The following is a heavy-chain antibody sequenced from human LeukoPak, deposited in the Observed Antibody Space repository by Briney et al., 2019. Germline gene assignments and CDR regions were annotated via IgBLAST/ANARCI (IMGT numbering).Heavy chain of an antibody. Sequence: SETLSLTCTVSGGSISSYYWSWIRQPPGKGLEWIGYIFYTGSTNYNPSLKSRVTISVLTSKNRFSLKLSSVTAADTAVYYCARVRDGYNDAYDIWGQGTMVTVSS. D-gene: IGHD5-24*01. CDR2: IFYTGST. CDR3: ARVRDGYNDAYDI. V-gene: IGHV4-59*12. CDR1: GGSISSYY. J-gene: IGHJ3*02.